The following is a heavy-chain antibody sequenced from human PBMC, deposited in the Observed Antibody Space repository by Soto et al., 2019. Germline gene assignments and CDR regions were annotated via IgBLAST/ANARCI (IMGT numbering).Heavy chain of an antibody. V-gene: IGHV1-69*01. Sequence: QVQLVQSGAEVKKPGSSVKVFCKASGGTFSNYTISWVRQAPGQGLEWMGGIIPVFGTTDYEQKFQGRVTITADGSTSTAYMKLSSLGTADPAVYYCAGSPPYIVVPKPTGNQDYYGMDVWGQRTNVTGSS. CDR1: GGTFSNYT. J-gene: IGHJ6*02. CDR3: AGSPPYIVVPKPTGNQDYYGMDV. D-gene: IGHD2-2*01. CDR2: IIPVFGTT.